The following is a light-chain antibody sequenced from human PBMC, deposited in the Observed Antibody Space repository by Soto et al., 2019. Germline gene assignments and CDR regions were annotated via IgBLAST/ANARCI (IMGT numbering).Light chain of an antibody. V-gene: IGLV2-8*01. CDR2: EVS. CDR1: SSDVGGYNY. CDR3: SSYAGSNKL. Sequence: QSVLTQPPSASGSPGQSVTISCTGTSSDVGGYNYVSWYQQHPGKAPKLMIYEVSKRPSGVPDRFSGSKSGNTASLTVSGLQAEDEADYYCSSYAGSNKLFGGGTKLTV. J-gene: IGLJ2*01.